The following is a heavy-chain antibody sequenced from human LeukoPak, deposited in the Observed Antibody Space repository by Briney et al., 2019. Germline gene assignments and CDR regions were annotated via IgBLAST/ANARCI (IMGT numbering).Heavy chain of an antibody. CDR1: GYTFTSYG. CDR2: ISAYNGNT. Sequence: ASVKVSCKASGYTFTSYGISWVRQASGQGLEWMGWISAYNGNTNYAQKLQGRVTMTTDTSTSTAYMELSSLRSDDTAVYYCARDSGRIAAAGTGYFDYWGQGTLVTVSS. J-gene: IGHJ4*02. D-gene: IGHD6-13*01. CDR3: ARDSGRIAAAGTGYFDY. V-gene: IGHV1-18*01.